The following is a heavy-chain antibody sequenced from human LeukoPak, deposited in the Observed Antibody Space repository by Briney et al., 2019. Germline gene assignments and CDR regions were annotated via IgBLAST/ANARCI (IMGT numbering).Heavy chain of an antibody. Sequence: GGSLTLSCAASGFTLQRYQMDLVRQAPGKGLEWVSYISSSSAIYYADSVKGRFTISRDNAKNSLYLQINSLRAEDTADYYCVRLGSTCFLLLWGQRTLVTVSS. J-gene: IGHJ4*02. CDR3: VRLGSTCFLLL. V-gene: IGHV3-48*03. D-gene: IGHD2-15*01. CDR1: GFTLQRYQ. CDR2: ISSSSAI.